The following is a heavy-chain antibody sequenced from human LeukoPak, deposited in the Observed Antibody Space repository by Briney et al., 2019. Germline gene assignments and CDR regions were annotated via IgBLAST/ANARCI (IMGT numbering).Heavy chain of an antibody. J-gene: IGHJ4*02. CDR2: INHSGST. CDR3: ARWYYDSSGFRYFDY. CDR1: GGSFSGYY. D-gene: IGHD3-22*01. Sequence: SETLSLTCAVYGGSFSGYYWSWIRQPPGKGLEWIGEINHSGSTNYNPSLKSRVTISVDTSKNQFSLKLSSVTAADTAMYYCARWYYDSSGFRYFDYWGQGTLVTVSS. V-gene: IGHV4-34*01.